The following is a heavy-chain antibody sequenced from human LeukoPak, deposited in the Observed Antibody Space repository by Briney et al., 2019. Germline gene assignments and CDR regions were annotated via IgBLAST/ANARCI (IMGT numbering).Heavy chain of an antibody. CDR3: AKAEKLRYFDWLLGYYFDY. V-gene: IGHV3-30*02. Sequence: PGGSLRLSCAASGFTFSSYGMHWVRQAPGKGLEWVAFIRYDGSNKYYADSVKGRFTISRDNSKNTLYLQMNSLRAEDTAVYYCAKAEKLRYFDWLLGYYFDYWGQGTLVTVSS. CDR2: IRYDGSNK. D-gene: IGHD3-9*01. J-gene: IGHJ4*02. CDR1: GFTFSSYG.